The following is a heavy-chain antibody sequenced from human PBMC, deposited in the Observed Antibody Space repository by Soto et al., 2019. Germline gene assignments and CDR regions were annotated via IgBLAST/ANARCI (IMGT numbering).Heavy chain of an antibody. D-gene: IGHD2-15*01. CDR3: SRFWQCKGGSCASFSGLDV. Sequence: SVKVSCKASGGTFSIYAISWARQAPGQGLEWMGGIIPILGTANYAQKFQGRVTITADDSTSTAYMEVNSLRSEDTGVYFCSRFWQCKGGSCASFSGLDVWGQGTTVTVSS. V-gene: IGHV1-69*13. J-gene: IGHJ6*02. CDR2: IIPILGTA. CDR1: GGTFSIYA.